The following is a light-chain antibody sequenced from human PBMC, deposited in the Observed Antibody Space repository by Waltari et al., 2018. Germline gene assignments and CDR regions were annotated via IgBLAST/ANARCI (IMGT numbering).Light chain of an antibody. J-gene: IGKJ2*01. CDR3: QQYNRYPVA. Sequence: DIQMTPSPSTLSASVGDRVTITCRASQSISTWVAWYQQKPGKAPKLLIYAASNLESGVPSRFGGSGYGTEFTLTISSLQPDDFAIYYCQQYNRYPVAFGQGTKLDIK. CDR1: QSISTW. V-gene: IGKV1-5*03. CDR2: AAS.